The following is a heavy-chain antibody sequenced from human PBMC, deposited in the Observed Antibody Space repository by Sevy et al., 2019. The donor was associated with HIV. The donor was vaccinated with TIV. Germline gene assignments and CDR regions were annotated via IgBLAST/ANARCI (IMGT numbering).Heavy chain of an antibody. V-gene: IGHV3-30*18. D-gene: IGHD6-19*01. Sequence: GGSLRLSCAASGFIFTTYGMHWVRQAPGKGLEWVAIVSYDGSNKFYADSVKGRFTISRDNSKNTLYLQMNSLRTEDTAVCYCAKEIGSSGGDLYYYGMDVWGQGTTVTVSS. CDR1: GFIFTTYG. CDR2: VSYDGSNK. J-gene: IGHJ6*02. CDR3: AKEIGSSGGDLYYYGMDV.